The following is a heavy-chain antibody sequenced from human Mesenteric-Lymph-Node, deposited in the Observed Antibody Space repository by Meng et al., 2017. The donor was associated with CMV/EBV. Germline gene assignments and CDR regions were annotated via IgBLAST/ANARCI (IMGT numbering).Heavy chain of an antibody. Sequence: GESLKISCAASGFTFSTYAMTWVRQAPGKGLEWVSALTPSGDSTFYADSVKGRFTISRDNSKNTLHLQMNSLRAEDTAVYYCARGPLPRYYYYGMDVWGQGTTVTVSS. J-gene: IGHJ6*02. CDR1: GFTFSTYA. V-gene: IGHV3-23*01. CDR3: ARGPLPRYYYYGMDV. CDR2: LTPSGDST.